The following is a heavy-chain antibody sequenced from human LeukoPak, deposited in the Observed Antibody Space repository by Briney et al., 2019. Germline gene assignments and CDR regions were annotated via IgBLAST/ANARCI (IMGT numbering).Heavy chain of an antibody. J-gene: IGHJ4*02. D-gene: IGHD3-16*02. V-gene: IGHV4-34*01. CDR2: INHSGST. CDR3: ARGVYDYVWGSYRKPHFDY. CDR1: GGSFSGYY. Sequence: PSETLSLTCAVYGGSFSGYYWSWIRQPPGKGLEWIGEINHSGSTNYNPSLKSRVTISVDTSKNQFSLKLSSVTAADTAVYYRARGVYDYVWGSYRKPHFDYWGQGTLVTVSS.